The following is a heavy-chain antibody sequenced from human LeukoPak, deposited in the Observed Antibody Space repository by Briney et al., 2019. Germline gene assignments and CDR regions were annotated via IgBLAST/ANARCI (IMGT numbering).Heavy chain of an antibody. J-gene: IGHJ4*02. V-gene: IGHV3-7*01. Sequence: GGSLRLSCAASGFTFSTYSLSWLRQAPGKGREWVAKINKDGSEKGYVDSVKGRFTISRDNAKGSLYLQLNSLRAEDTAVYYCARGFQRGDSPVWGQGTLVTVSS. CDR1: GFTFSTYS. CDR3: ARGFQRGDSPV. CDR2: INKDGSEK. D-gene: IGHD2-21*02.